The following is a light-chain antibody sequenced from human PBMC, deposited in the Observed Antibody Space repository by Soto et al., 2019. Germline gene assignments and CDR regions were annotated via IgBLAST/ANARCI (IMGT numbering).Light chain of an antibody. Sequence: EIVLTQSPGTLSLSPGERATLSCRASSSVSTYLAWYQQKPGQAPRLLIYDASNRATGIPARLSGSGSGTDFTLTISSLEPEDFEVYYCEKRRNWPWTFGQGTKVEIK. V-gene: IGKV3-11*01. CDR1: SSVSTY. CDR2: DAS. J-gene: IGKJ1*01. CDR3: EKRRNWPWT.